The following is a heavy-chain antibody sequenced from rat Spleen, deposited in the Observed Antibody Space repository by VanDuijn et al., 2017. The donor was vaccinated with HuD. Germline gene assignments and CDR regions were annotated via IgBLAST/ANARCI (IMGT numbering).Heavy chain of an antibody. Sequence: EVQLVESGGGLVQPGRSLKLSCVTSGFTFNYSWMTWIRQAPGKGLDWVASISSEGSSTYYRDSVTGRFTISRDNAKSTLYLQMDSLRSEDTATYYCARHNSGYGVMDAWGQGASVTVSS. CDR2: ISSEGSST. J-gene: IGHJ4*01. CDR1: GFTFNYSW. D-gene: IGHD4-3*01. CDR3: ARHNSGYGVMDA. V-gene: IGHV5-31*01.